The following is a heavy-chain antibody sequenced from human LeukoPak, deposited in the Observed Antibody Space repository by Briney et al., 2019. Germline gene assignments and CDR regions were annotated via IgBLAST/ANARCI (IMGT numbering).Heavy chain of an antibody. CDR3: ARATRGGNCSGGGGCPFFMDV. V-gene: IGHV1-18*01. CDR1: GYIFTSFG. CDR2: ISAYNGNT. D-gene: IGHD2-15*01. Sequence: ASVKVSCKASGYIFTSFGISWARQAPGQGLEWMGWISAYNGNTNYPQKSQDRVTMTTDSSTSTAYMVLRDLTSDDTAVYYCARATRGGNCSGGGGCPFFMDVWGKGTTVTVSS. J-gene: IGHJ6*03.